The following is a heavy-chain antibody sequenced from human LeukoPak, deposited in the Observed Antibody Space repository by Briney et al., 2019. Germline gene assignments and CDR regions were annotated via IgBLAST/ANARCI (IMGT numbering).Heavy chain of an antibody. Sequence: GGSLRLSCAASGFTFSSYGMRWVRQAPGKGLEWVAVIWYDGSNKYYADSVKGRFTISRDNSKNTLYLQMNSLRAEDTAVYYCARKTDGDHDYYYYGMDVWGQGTTVTVSS. V-gene: IGHV3-33*01. J-gene: IGHJ6*02. CDR1: GFTFSSYG. CDR3: ARKTDGDHDYYYYGMDV. CDR2: IWYDGSNK. D-gene: IGHD4-17*01.